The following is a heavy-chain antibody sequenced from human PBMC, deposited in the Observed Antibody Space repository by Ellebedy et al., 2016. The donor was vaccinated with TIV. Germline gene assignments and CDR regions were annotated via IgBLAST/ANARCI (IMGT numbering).Heavy chain of an antibody. CDR2: LYGDGRT. Sequence: GESLKISCAASGVIVSNTYMSWVRQAPGKGLEWLSVLYGDGRTYYADYVKGRFIISRDNFKNTVLLQMNRLRVEDTAVYFCARGVAGGFDIWGQGTKVTVS. CDR1: GVIVSNTY. CDR3: ARGVAGGFDI. D-gene: IGHD3-3*01. J-gene: IGHJ3*02. V-gene: IGHV3-66*01.